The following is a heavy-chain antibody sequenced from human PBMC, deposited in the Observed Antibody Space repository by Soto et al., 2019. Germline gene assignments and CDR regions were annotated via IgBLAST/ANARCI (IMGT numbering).Heavy chain of an antibody. CDR3: ARGQLTPTYFYVSSGYYSGYIVF. V-gene: IGHV4-34*01. D-gene: IGHD3-22*01. CDR2: INHSGST. CDR1: GGSFSGYY. Sequence: SETLSLTCAVYGGSFSGYYWSWIRQPPGKGLEWIGEINHSGSTNYNPSLKSRVTISVDTSKSQFSLKLSSVTAADTAVYYCARGQLTPTYFYVSSGYYSGYIVFWDQGTLVTV. J-gene: IGHJ4*02.